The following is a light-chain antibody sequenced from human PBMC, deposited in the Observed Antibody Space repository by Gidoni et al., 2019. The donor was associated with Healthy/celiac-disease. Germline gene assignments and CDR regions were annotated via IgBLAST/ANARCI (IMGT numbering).Light chain of an antibody. Sequence: EIVFTQSPATLSLSPGERATLSCRASQSVSSYLAWYQQKPGQAPRLLIYAASNRATGIPARFSGSGSGTDFTLTISSLEPEDFAVYYCQQRSNWTFXQXTKVXIK. CDR1: QSVSSY. CDR3: QQRSNWT. J-gene: IGKJ1*01. CDR2: AAS. V-gene: IGKV3-11*01.